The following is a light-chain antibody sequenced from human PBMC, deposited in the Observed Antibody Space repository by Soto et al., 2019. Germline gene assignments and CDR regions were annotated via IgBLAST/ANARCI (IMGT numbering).Light chain of an antibody. V-gene: IGKV1-13*02. CDR2: DAS. J-gene: IGKJ3*01. CDR1: QDIARA. Sequence: AIQLTQIPSSLSASVGDRVTVTCRASQDIARALAWYQQKPGKAPKLLMYDASSLESGVPSRFSGSGSGTDFTLIISGLQPEDSATYCCQQYNRKPPTFGPGTKVDI. CDR3: QQYNRKPPT.